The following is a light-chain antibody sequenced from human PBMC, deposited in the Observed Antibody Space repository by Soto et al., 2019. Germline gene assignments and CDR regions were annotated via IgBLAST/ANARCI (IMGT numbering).Light chain of an antibody. CDR3: QQYDSLPIT. CDR2: DAS. Sequence: DIQMTQSPSSLSASVGDRVTITCQASQDIRKYLNWYQQKPGKAPKLLIYDASTLEAGVPSRFSGSGSGTHFTFTISSLQPEDIATYYCQQYDSLPITFGQGTRLEIK. J-gene: IGKJ5*01. CDR1: QDIRKY. V-gene: IGKV1-33*01.